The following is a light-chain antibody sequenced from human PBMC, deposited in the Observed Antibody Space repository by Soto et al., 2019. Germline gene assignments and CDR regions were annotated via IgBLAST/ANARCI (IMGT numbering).Light chain of an antibody. J-gene: IGLJ3*02. CDR2: GNI. CDR3: QSYDTSLSGYWV. Sequence: QSVLTQPPSVSGAPGQRVTISCTGSSSNIGAGYDVHWYQQVPGTAPKLLIYGNINRPSGGPDRFSGSKSGTSASLAITGLQAEHEADYYCQSYDTSLSGYWVFGGGSKLTVL. V-gene: IGLV1-40*01. CDR1: SSNIGAGYD.